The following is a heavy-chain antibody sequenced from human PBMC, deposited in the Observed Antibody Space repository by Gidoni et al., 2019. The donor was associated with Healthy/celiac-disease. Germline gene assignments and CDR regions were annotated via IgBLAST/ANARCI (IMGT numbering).Heavy chain of an antibody. Sequence: EVQLVESGGGLVKPGGSLRLSCAASGFTFSSYSMNWVRQAPGKGLEWVSSISSSSSYIYYADSVKGRFTISRDNAKNSLYLQMNSLRAEDTAVYYCAREPPPSGSYNMASSWGQGTLVTVSS. V-gene: IGHV3-21*01. CDR2: ISSSSSYI. J-gene: IGHJ5*02. CDR3: AREPPPSGSYNMASS. CDR1: GFTFSSYS. D-gene: IGHD1-26*01.